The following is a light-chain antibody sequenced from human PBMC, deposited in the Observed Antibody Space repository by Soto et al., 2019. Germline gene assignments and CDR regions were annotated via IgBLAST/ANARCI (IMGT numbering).Light chain of an antibody. J-gene: IGLJ1*01. V-gene: IGLV2-11*01. CDR2: DVS. CDR1: SSDVGGYNF. Sequence: QSALTQPRSVSGSPGQSVTISCTGTSSDVGGYNFVSWYQQYPGKVPKLIIYDVSQRPSGVPDRFSASKSDNTASLTISGLQAEDEADYYCCSYAGSNNRGVFGSGTKLTVL. CDR3: CSYAGSNNRGV.